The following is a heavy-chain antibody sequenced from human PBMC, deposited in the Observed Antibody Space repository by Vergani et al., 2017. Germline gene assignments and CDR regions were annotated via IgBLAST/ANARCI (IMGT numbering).Heavy chain of an antibody. Sequence: QVQLVEWGGGVVQPGGSLRLSCTASGFIFSSHGMHWVRQAPGKGLEWVAFIRYDGSRRDYGESVKGRFTISRDNAKNSLYLQMNSLRAEDTAVYYCARAYYYGSGSYYRNAFDIWGQGTMVTVSS. D-gene: IGHD3-10*01. CDR2: IRYDGSRR. V-gene: IGHV3-30*02. J-gene: IGHJ3*02. CDR1: GFIFSSHG. CDR3: ARAYYYGSGSYYRNAFDI.